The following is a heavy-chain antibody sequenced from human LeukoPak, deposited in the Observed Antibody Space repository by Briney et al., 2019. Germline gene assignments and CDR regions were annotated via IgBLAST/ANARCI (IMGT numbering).Heavy chain of an antibody. CDR3: ARALVPPYYYGSGELGY. D-gene: IGHD3-10*01. CDR2: INPSGGST. Sequence: RASVKVSCKASGYTFTSYYMHWVRQAPGQGLELMGIINPSGGSTSYAQKFQGRVTMTRDTSTSTVCMELSSLRSEDTAVYYCARALVPPYYYGSGELGYWGQGTLVTVSS. CDR1: GYTFTSYY. V-gene: IGHV1-46*01. J-gene: IGHJ4*02.